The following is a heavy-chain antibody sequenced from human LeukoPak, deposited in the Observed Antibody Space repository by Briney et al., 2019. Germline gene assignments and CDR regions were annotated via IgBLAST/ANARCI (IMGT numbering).Heavy chain of an antibody. Sequence: WYDGSNKYYADSVKGRFTISRDNSKNTLYLQMNSLRAEDTAVYYCARDAYYDSSGYYPVDYWGQGTLVTVSS. D-gene: IGHD3-22*01. V-gene: IGHV3-33*01. J-gene: IGHJ4*02. CDR2: WYDGSNK. CDR3: ARDAYYDSSGYYPVDY.